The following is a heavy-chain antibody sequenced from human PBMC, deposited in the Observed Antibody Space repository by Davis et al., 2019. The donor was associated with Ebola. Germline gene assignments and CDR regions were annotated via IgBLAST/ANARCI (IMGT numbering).Heavy chain of an antibody. J-gene: IGHJ6*02. CDR1: GFTFSSYG. Sequence: GESLKISCAASGFTFSSYGMSWVRQAPGKGLEWVSSIRGSGDNTYNADSVKGRFTISRDNSKNTLYLQMNSLRAEDTAVYYCAKDRGYYDSSGQAFYYYYGMDVWGQGTTVTVSS. CDR2: IRGSGDNT. D-gene: IGHD3-22*01. V-gene: IGHV3-23*01. CDR3: AKDRGYYDSSGQAFYYYYGMDV.